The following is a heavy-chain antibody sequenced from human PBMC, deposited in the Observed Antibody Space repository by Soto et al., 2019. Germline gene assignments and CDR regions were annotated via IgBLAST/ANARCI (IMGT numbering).Heavy chain of an antibody. CDR1: GESVSSNSAA. CDR2: TYYRSKWYN. J-gene: IGHJ6*03. V-gene: IGHV6-1*01. CDR3: ARGHWNYEMLHMDV. D-gene: IGHD1-7*01. Sequence: QTLSLTCAISGESVSSNSAAWNWIRQSPSRGLEWLGRTYYRSKWYNDYAVSVKSRITINPDTSKNQFSLQLNSVTPEDTAVYYCARGHWNYEMLHMDVWGKGTTVTVSS.